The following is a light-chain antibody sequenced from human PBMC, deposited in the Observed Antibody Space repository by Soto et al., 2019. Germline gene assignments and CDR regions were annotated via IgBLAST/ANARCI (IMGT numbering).Light chain of an antibody. CDR2: SNN. Sequence: QPVLTQPPSASGTPGQRVTISCFGSSSNIGSNTVNWYQQLPGAAPKLLIYSNNQRPSGVPDRFSGSKSGTSASLAISDLQSDDEAVYYCGPWDDSLNGWVFGGGTKLTVL. V-gene: IGLV1-44*01. CDR1: SSNIGSNT. J-gene: IGLJ3*02. CDR3: GPWDDSLNGWV.